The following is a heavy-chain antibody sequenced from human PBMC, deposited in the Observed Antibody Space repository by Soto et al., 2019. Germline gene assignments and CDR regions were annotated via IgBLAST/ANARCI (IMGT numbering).Heavy chain of an antibody. V-gene: IGHV1-3*01. D-gene: IGHD6-19*01. CDR3: ARDGAVAGDSNFDY. CDR2: INAGNGNT. CDR1: GYTFTSYA. J-gene: IGHJ4*02. Sequence: GPSVKVSCKASGYTFTSYAMHLVRQAPGQRLEWMGWINAGNGNTKYSQKFQGRVTITTDTSASTAYMELSSLRSEDTAVYYCARDGAVAGDSNFDYWGQGTLVTVSS.